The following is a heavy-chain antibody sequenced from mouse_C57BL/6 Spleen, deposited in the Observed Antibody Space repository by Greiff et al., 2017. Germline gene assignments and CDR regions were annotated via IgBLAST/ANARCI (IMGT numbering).Heavy chain of an antibody. CDR2: ISSGSSTI. J-gene: IGHJ2*01. D-gene: IGHD2-5*01. CDR3: ARTSYYSNFDY. Sequence: DVQLVESGGGLVKPGGSLKLSCAASGFTFSDYGMHWVRQAPEKGLEWVAYISSGSSTIYYADTVKGRFTISRDNAKNTPFLQMTSLRSEDTAMYYCARTSYYSNFDYWGQGTTLTVSS. V-gene: IGHV5-17*01. CDR1: GFTFSDYG.